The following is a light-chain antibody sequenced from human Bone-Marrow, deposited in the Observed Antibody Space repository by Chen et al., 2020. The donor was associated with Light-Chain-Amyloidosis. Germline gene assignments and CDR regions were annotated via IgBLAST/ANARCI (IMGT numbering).Light chain of an antibody. Sequence: SYVLTQPSSVSVAPGQTATIACGGNNIGSTSVHWYQQTPGQAPLLVVYDDSDRPSGIPERLTGSNCGNTATLTIGRVEAGDEAGYYCQVWDRSSDRPVFGGGTKLTVL. CDR2: DDS. CDR1: NIGSTS. J-gene: IGLJ3*02. V-gene: IGLV3-21*02. CDR3: QVWDRSSDRPV.